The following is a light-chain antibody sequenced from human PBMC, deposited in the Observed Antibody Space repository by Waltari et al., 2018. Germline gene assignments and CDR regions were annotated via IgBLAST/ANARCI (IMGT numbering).Light chain of an antibody. CDR3: CSYAGSRVL. CDR2: DVR. V-gene: IGLV2-11*01. J-gene: IGLJ2*01. CDR1: NSDVGGYNY. Sequence: QSALTQPRSVSGSPGQSVTISCTGTNSDVGGYNYVSWYQQPPGKAPKLMIYDVRKRPSGVPDRFAGSKSGNTASLTISGLQAEDEADYYCCSYAGSRVLFGGGTKLTVL.